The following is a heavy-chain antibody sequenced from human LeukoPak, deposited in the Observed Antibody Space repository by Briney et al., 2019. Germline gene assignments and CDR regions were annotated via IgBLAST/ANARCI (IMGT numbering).Heavy chain of an antibody. CDR3: VATSGGNTN. CDR2: VSYRGSIK. CDR1: GFTFSNYT. Sequence: GGSLRLSCVASGFTFSNYTMHWVRQAPGKGLEWVAAVSYRGSIKSYAESVKGRLTISRDNSESTLYLQMNSLRAEDTAVYYCVATSGGNTNWGQGTLVTVSS. J-gene: IGHJ4*02. V-gene: IGHV3-30-3*01. D-gene: IGHD5-12*01.